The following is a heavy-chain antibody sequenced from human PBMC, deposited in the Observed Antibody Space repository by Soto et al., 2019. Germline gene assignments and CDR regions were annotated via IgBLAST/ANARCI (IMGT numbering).Heavy chain of an antibody. J-gene: IGHJ6*02. CDR3: ARGLTGTSYYYYGMDV. CDR2: IWYDGSNK. CDR1: GFTSSSYG. Sequence: PGGSLRLSCAASGFTSSSYGMHWVRQAPGKGLEWVAVIWYDGSNKYYADSVKGRFTISRDNSKNTLYLQMNSLRAEDTAVYYCARGLTGTSYYYYGMDVWGQGTTVTVSS. V-gene: IGHV3-33*01. D-gene: IGHD3-9*01.